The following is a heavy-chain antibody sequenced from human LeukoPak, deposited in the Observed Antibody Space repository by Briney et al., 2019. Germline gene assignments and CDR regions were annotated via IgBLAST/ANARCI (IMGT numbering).Heavy chain of an antibody. V-gene: IGHV4-39*07. CDR3: ARVFQFSHFDC. CDR2: IFYSGST. Sequence: SETLSLTCTVSGDSINSSTSYWGWVRQPLGRGLEWIATIFYSGSTYYNPSLKSRVTISLDTSKTQFSLKLKSVTAADTAVYYCARVFQFSHFDCWGQGTLVTVSS. CDR1: GDSINSSTSY. D-gene: IGHD5-24*01. J-gene: IGHJ4*02.